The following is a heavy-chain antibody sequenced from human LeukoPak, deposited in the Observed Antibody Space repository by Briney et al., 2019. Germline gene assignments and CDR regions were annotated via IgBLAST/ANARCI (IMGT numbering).Heavy chain of an antibody. CDR1: GGTFSSYA. Sequence: SVKVSCKASGGTFSSYAISWVRQAPGQGLEWMGRIIPILGIANYAQKFQGRVTITADKSTSTAYVELSSLRSEDTAVYYCASGSSGYYTIDYWGQGTLVTVSS. J-gene: IGHJ4*02. V-gene: IGHV1-69*04. CDR3: ASGSSGYYTIDY. D-gene: IGHD3-22*01. CDR2: IIPILGIA.